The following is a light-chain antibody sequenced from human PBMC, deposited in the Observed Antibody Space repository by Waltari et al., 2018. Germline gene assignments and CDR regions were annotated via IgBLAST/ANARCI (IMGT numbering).Light chain of an antibody. Sequence: DIQMTQSPSSVSASVGDRVTISCRASQDVSTWVAWYQKKPGKPPKLLIHGSTTLQSGVPSRFSGSGSGTDFTLTINGLQPDDFASYICQQTDSFPLTFGGGTKVDIK. CDR3: QQTDSFPLT. CDR1: QDVSTW. V-gene: IGKV1-12*01. CDR2: GST. J-gene: IGKJ4*01.